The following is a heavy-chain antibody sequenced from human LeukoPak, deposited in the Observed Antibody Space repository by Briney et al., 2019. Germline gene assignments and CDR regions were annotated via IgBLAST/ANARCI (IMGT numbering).Heavy chain of an antibody. V-gene: IGHV4-4*02. Sequence: SGTLSLTCAVSGGSISSSNWWSWVRQPPGKGLEWIGEIYHSGSSSYNPSLKSRVTISVDKSKNQFSLKLSSVTAADTAVFYCAREFGTHAFDIWGQGTMVTVSS. CDR1: GGSISSSNW. J-gene: IGHJ3*02. CDR3: AREFGTHAFDI. D-gene: IGHD3-10*01. CDR2: IYHSGSS.